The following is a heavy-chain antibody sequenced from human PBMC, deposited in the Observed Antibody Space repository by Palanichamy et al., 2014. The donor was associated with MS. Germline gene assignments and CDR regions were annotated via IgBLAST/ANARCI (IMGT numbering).Heavy chain of an antibody. CDR2: ISGNGGST. J-gene: IGHJ4*02. V-gene: IGHV3-64D*06. D-gene: IGHD3-3*01. CDR1: GFTFSSYA. CDR3: VKDFGFLEWSIGAFDY. Sequence: EVQLVESGGGLVQPGGSLRLSCSASGFTFSSYAMHWVRQAPGKGLEYVSAISGNGGSTYYADSVKGRFTISRDNSKNTLYLQMSSLRAEDTAVYYCVKDFGFLEWSIGAFDYWGQGTLVTVSS.